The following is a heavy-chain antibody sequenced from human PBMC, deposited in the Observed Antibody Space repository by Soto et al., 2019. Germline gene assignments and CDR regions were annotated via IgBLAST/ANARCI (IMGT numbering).Heavy chain of an antibody. CDR2: IYWNDDK. CDR1: GFSLSTSGVG. V-gene: IGHV2-5*01. J-gene: IGHJ4*02. CDR3: AHEHGRAQALHFDY. D-gene: IGHD2-15*01. Sequence: SGPTLVNPTQTLTLTCTFSGFSLSTSGVGVGWIRQPPGKALEWLALIYWNDDKRYSPSLKSRLTITKDTSKNQVVLTMTNMDAVDTAVYYCAHEHGRAQALHFDYWGQGTLVTVSS.